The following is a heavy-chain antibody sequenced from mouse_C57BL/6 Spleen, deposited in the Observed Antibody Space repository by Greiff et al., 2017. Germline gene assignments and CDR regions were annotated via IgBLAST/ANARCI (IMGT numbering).Heavy chain of an antibody. Sequence: QVQLQQPGAELVKPGASVKLSCKASGYTFTSYWMHWVKQRPGQGLEWIGMIHPNSGSTNYNEKFKSKATLTVDKSSSTAYMQLSSLTSEDSAVYYCARGGLWLRQSDYYAMDYWGQGTSVTVSS. D-gene: IGHD2-2*01. CDR1: GYTFTSYW. CDR2: IHPNSGST. J-gene: IGHJ4*01. CDR3: ARGGLWLRQSDYYAMDY. V-gene: IGHV1-64*01.